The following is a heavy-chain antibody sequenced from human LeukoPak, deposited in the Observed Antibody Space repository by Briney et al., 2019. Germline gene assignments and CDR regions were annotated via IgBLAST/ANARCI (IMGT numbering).Heavy chain of an antibody. D-gene: IGHD6-13*01. CDR1: GFTFSSYA. V-gene: IGHV3-23*01. CDR3: AKGYEQLVRVWFDP. CDR2: ISGSGGST. J-gene: IGHJ5*02. Sequence: GGPLRLSCAASGFTFSSYAMSWVRQAPGKGLEWVSAISGSGGSTYYADSVKGRFTISRDNSKNTLYLQMNSLRAEDTAVYYCAKGYEQLVRVWFDPWGQGTLVTVSS.